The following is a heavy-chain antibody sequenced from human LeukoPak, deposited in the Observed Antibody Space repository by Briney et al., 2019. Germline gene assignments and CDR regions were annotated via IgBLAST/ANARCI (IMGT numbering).Heavy chain of an antibody. CDR1: GFTFSSYS. D-gene: IGHD1-14*01. V-gene: IGHV3-21*01. Sequence: KPGGSLRLSCAASGFTFSSYSMNWVRQAPGKGLEWVSSISSSSGYIYYADSVKGRFTISRDNAKNSLYLQMNSLRAEDTAVYYCARDGSTRTYDYWGQGALVTVSS. CDR3: ARDGSTRTYDY. CDR2: ISSSSGYI. J-gene: IGHJ4*02.